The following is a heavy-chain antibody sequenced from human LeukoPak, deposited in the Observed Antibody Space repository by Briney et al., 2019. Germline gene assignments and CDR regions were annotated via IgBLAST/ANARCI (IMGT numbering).Heavy chain of an antibody. Sequence: GGSLRLSCAASGFTFSSYAMSWVRQAPGKGLEWVSGISASGNSTYYAGSVKGRFTISRDNSKNTLYLRMNSLRAEDTALYYCARLPNYTTGWLNWFDPWGQGTLVTVSS. CDR3: ARLPNYTTGWLNWFDP. CDR2: ISASGNST. D-gene: IGHD6-19*01. V-gene: IGHV3-23*01. CDR1: GFTFSSYA. J-gene: IGHJ5*02.